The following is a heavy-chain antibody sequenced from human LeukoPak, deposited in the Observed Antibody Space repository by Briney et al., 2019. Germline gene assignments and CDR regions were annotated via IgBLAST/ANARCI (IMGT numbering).Heavy chain of an antibody. J-gene: IGHJ4*02. V-gene: IGHV5-51*01. D-gene: IGHD1-26*01. Sequence: GKSLKISCKGSGYSFTNYWIGWVRQMPGKGLEWMGIIYPGDSDTRYSPSFEGQVTISADKSISTAYLQWSSLKASDTAMYYCATRVGTTGLDYWGQGTLVTVSS. CDR2: IYPGDSDT. CDR1: GYSFTNYW. CDR3: ATRVGTTGLDY.